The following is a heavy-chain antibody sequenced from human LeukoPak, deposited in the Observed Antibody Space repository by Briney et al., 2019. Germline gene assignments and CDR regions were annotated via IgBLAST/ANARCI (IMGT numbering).Heavy chain of an antibody. D-gene: IGHD3-22*01. J-gene: IGHJ4*02. V-gene: IGHV3-11*04. Sequence: GGSLRLSCAASGFTFSDYYMSWIRQAPGKGLEWVSYISSSGSTIYYADSVKGRFTISRDNAKNSLYLQMNSLRAEDTAVYYCAKDRDSSGYPNDYWGQGTLVTVSS. CDR1: GFTFSDYY. CDR2: ISSSGSTI. CDR3: AKDRDSSGYPNDY.